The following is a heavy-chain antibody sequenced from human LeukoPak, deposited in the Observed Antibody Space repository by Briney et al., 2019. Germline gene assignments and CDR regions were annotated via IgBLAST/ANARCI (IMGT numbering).Heavy chain of an antibody. CDR3: ARGWGRAHPTGFEFDV. CDR2: ISSSGTTI. J-gene: IGHJ4*02. V-gene: IGHV3-48*03. Sequence: GGSLRLSCAASGFTFSSYEMDWVRQAPGKGLEWVSFISSSGTTINQPDSVKGRFTISRDNAKNSVRLQMDNLRVEDTAVYYCARGWGRAHPTGFEFDVWGQGTLVTVSS. D-gene: IGHD1-26*01. CDR1: GFTFSSYE.